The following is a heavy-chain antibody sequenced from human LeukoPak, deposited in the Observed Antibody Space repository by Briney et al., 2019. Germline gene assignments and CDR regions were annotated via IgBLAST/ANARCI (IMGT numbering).Heavy chain of an antibody. Sequence: GGSLRLSCAASGFTFSSYSMNWVRQAPGKGLEWVSSISSSSSYIYYADSVKGRFTISRDNAKNSLYLQMNSLRAEDTAVYYCARDRYYYDSSGPYPNYWGQGTLVTVSS. CDR2: ISSSSSYI. CDR3: ARDRYYYDSSGPYPNY. V-gene: IGHV3-21*01. J-gene: IGHJ4*02. CDR1: GFTFSSYS. D-gene: IGHD3-22*01.